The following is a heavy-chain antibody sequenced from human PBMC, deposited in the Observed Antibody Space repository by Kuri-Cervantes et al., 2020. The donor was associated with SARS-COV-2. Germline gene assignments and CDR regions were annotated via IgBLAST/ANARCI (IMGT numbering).Heavy chain of an antibody. CDR2: IRYDGSNK. D-gene: IGHD2-2*01. J-gene: IGHJ6*03. Sequence: GESLKISCAASGFTFSSYGMHWVRQAPGKGLEWVAFIRYDGSNKYYADSVKGRFTISRDNAKNSLYLQMNSLRAEDTAVYYCARGKHCSSTSCYHPYYYYYYMDVWGKGTTVTVSS. V-gene: IGHV3-30*02. CDR1: GFTFSSYG. CDR3: ARGKHCSSTSCYHPYYYYYYMDV.